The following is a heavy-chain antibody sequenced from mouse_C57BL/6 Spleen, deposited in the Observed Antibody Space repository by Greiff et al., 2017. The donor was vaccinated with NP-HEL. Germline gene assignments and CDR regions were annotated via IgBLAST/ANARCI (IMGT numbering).Heavy chain of an antibody. CDR1: GFTFSSYA. Sequence: EVKVVESGGGLVKPGGSLKLSCAASGFTFSSYAMSWVRQTPEKRLEWVATISDGGSYTYYPDNVKGRFTISRDNAKNNLYLQMSHLKSEDTAMYYCARGYYGSSPYWYFDVWGTGTTVTVSS. V-gene: IGHV5-4*03. D-gene: IGHD1-1*01. CDR3: ARGYYGSSPYWYFDV. J-gene: IGHJ1*03. CDR2: ISDGGSYT.